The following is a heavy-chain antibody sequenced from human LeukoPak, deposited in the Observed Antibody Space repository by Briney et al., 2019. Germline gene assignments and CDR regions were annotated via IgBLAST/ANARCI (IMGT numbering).Heavy chain of an antibody. V-gene: IGHV3-21*01. J-gene: IGHJ3*02. Sequence: PGGSLRLSCAASGFSFSAFAVNWVRQAPGKGLEWVSSVSGSSSFIYYADSVKGRFTISRDNAKNSLFLQMNSLRVEDTAVYYCARDRTYFYDSGSYYHPAPDAFDIWGQGTMVTVSS. CDR3: ARDRTYFYDSGSYYHPAPDAFDI. CDR2: VSGSSSFI. D-gene: IGHD3-10*01. CDR1: GFSFSAFA.